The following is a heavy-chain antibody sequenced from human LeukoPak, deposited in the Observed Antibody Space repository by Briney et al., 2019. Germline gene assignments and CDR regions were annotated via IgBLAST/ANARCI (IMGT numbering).Heavy chain of an antibody. CDR1: GYTFTGYY. CDR2: INPNSGGT. CDR3: ARDGLLWFGELSFDY. D-gene: IGHD3-10*01. Sequence: GASVKVSCKASGYTFTGYYMHWVRQAPGQGLEWMGWINPNSGGTNYAQKFQGRVTMTRDTSISTAYMELSRLRSDDTAVYYCARDGLLWFGELSFDYWGQGTLVTVSS. J-gene: IGHJ4*02. V-gene: IGHV1-2*02.